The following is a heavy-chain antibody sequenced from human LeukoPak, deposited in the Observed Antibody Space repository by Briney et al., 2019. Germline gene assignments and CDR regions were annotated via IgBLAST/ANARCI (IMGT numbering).Heavy chain of an antibody. CDR2: ISGSGGST. Sequence: GGSLRLSCAASGFTFSSYARSWLRQAPGKGLEWVSAISGSGGSTYYADSVNGRFTISRDNSKNTLYLQMTSVRAEDTAVYYCAILHDSSGYYRDYWGQGTLVTVSS. CDR1: GFTFSSYA. CDR3: AILHDSSGYYRDY. D-gene: IGHD3-22*01. J-gene: IGHJ4*02. V-gene: IGHV3-23*01.